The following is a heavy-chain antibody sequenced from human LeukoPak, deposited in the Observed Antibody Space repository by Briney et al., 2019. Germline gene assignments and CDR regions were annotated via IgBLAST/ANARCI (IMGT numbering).Heavy chain of an antibody. CDR1: GFTFSSNW. D-gene: IGHD2-15*01. J-gene: IGHJ4*02. V-gene: IGHV3-7*01. Sequence: PGGSLRLSCATSGFTFSSNWMSRVRHAPGRGLEWVANIKPDGSAEYYAASVKGRFTVSRDSAKNSLYLQMTSLRVEDTAIYYCARANNSSWHNWGQGALVTVSS. CDR2: IKPDGSAE. CDR3: ARANNSSWHN.